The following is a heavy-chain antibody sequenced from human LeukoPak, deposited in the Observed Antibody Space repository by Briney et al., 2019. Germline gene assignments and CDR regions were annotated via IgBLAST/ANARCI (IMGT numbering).Heavy chain of an antibody. J-gene: IGHJ4*02. CDR1: GFTFSSYS. V-gene: IGHV3-48*02. CDR2: ISSNSRII. D-gene: IGHD1-20*01. Sequence: GGSLRLSCAASGFTFSSYSMNWVRQAPGKGLEWVSYISSNSRIIYYADSVKGRFTISRDNAKNSLNLQMNSLRDEDTAVYYCARDEGITGTALNYSGQGTLVTVSS. CDR3: ARDEGITGTALNY.